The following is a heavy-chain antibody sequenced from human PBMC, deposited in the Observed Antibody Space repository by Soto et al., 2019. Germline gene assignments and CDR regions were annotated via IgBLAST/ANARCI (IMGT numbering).Heavy chain of an antibody. V-gene: IGHV3-33*01. J-gene: IGHJ4*02. D-gene: IGHD1-26*01. CDR3: ARYVVGATVFFGYFDY. CDR2: IRFDGSNE. CDR1: GSIFGGYG. Sequence: GGSLRLSCAASGSIFGGYGMHWVRQAPGKGLEWVAGIRFDGSNENYADSAKGRFTISRDNSKNMLYLQMNSLSVEDTAVYYCARYVVGATVFFGYFDYWGQGALVTVSS.